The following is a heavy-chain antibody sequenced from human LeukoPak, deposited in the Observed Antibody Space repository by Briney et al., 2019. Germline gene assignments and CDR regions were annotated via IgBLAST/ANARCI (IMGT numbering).Heavy chain of an antibody. D-gene: IGHD1-26*01. Sequence: PSGTLSLTCAVSGGSISSSNWWSWVRQPPGKGLEWIGEIYHSGSTNYNPSLKSRVTISVDKSKNQFSLKLSSVTAADTAVYYCASTAGYSGSYFPGYFQHWGQGTLVTVSS. CDR2: IYHSGST. J-gene: IGHJ1*01. CDR1: GGSISSSNW. V-gene: IGHV4-4*02. CDR3: ASTAGYSGSYFPGYFQH.